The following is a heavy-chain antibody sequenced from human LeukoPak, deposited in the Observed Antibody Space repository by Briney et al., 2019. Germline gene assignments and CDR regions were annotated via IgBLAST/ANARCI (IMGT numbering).Heavy chain of an antibody. J-gene: IGHJ4*02. CDR2: ISGGGGST. D-gene: IGHD3-22*01. CDR3: AKPYDSSGYYSYFDY. V-gene: IGHV3-23*01. CDR1: GFTFSSYA. Sequence: PGGSLRLSCAASGFTFSSYAMSWVRQAPGKGLEWVSAISGGGGSTYYADSVKGRFTISRDNSKNTLYLQMNSLRAEDTAVYYCAKPYDSSGYYSYFDYWGQGTLVTVSS.